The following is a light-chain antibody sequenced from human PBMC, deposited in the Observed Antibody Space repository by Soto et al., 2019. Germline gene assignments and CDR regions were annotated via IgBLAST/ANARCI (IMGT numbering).Light chain of an antibody. Sequence: DIQMTQSPSTLSASVGDRVTITCRASQSISRWVAWYQQKPGKAPKLLIHDASNLESGVPSRFSGSGSGTEFTLTISSLQPDDSATYYCQQYNSYSYTFGQGTKLEIK. CDR3: QQYNSYSYT. V-gene: IGKV1-5*01. CDR1: QSISRW. J-gene: IGKJ2*01. CDR2: DAS.